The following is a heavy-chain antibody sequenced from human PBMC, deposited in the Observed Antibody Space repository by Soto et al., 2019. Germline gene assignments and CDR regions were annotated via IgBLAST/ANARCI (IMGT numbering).Heavy chain of an antibody. J-gene: IGHJ4*02. D-gene: IGHD6-6*01. CDR1: GFTVSNTY. Sequence: GGSLRLSCAASGFTVSNTYMTWVRQPPGKGLECVSVIYTAGGTNYADSVKGRFIISRDNSKNTLYLQMNSLRAEDTAVYYCAKGGSSSSYWGQGTLVTVSS. V-gene: IGHV3-53*01. CDR2: IYTAGGT. CDR3: AKGGSSSSY.